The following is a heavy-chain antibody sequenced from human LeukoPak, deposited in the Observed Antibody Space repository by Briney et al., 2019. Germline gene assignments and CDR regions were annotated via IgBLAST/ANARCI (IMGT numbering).Heavy chain of an antibody. Sequence: PGGSLRLSCAASGFTFSSYWMHWVRQAPGKGLVWVSRINSDGSSTSYADSVKGRFTISRDNAKNTLYLQMNSLRAEDTAVYYCAREESGYSYGAFDYWGQGTLVTVSS. CDR2: INSDGSST. CDR1: GFTFSSYW. V-gene: IGHV3-74*01. CDR3: AREESGYSYGAFDY. J-gene: IGHJ4*02. D-gene: IGHD5-18*01.